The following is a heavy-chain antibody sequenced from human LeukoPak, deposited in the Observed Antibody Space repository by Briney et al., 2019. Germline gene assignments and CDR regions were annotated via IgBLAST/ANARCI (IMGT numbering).Heavy chain of an antibody. V-gene: IGHV1-46*01. CDR3: ARDLRFFDI. Sequence: ASVKVSCKASRYTFINYYLHWVRQAPGQGLEWMGIINPSGGGTTFAQRFQGRVTMTRDTSTGTVYMELSSLRSEDTAVYYCARDLRFFDIWGQGTMVTVSS. CDR2: INPSGGGT. J-gene: IGHJ3*02. D-gene: IGHD3-16*01. CDR1: RYTFINYY.